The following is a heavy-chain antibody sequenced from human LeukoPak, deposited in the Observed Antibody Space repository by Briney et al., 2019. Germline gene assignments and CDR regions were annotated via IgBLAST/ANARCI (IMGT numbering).Heavy chain of an antibody. CDR3: ARSSGRYGYYFDY. D-gene: IGHD1-26*01. CDR1: GVSISSSTYY. V-gene: IGHV4-39*01. J-gene: IGHJ4*02. Sequence: SETLSLTCTVSGVSISSSTYYWGWIRQPPGKGLEWIGSIYYGGSTYYNPSLKSRVTISVDTSKNQFSLKLNSVTAADTAVYYCARSSGRYGYYFDYWGQGTLVTVPS. CDR2: IYYGGST.